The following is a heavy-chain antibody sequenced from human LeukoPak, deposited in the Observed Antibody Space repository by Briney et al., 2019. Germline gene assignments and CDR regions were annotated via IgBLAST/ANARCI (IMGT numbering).Heavy chain of an antibody. CDR2: IYHSGST. Sequence: SQTLSLTCAVSGGSISSGGYSWSWIRQPPGKGLEWIGYIYHSGSTYYNPSLKSRVTISVDRSKNQFSLKLSSVTAADTAVYYCARVLPSYGDYGGGPFDYWGQGTLVTVSS. V-gene: IGHV4-30-2*01. J-gene: IGHJ4*02. CDR1: GGSISSGGYS. CDR3: ARVLPSYGDYGGGPFDY. D-gene: IGHD4-17*01.